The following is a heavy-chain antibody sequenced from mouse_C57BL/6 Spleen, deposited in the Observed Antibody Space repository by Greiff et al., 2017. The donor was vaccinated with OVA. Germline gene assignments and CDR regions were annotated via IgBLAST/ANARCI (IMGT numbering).Heavy chain of an antibody. CDR3: ARVRYGNYYFDY. J-gene: IGHJ2*01. D-gene: IGHD2-1*01. CDR1: GYAFSSSW. Sequence: QVQLKESGPELVKPGASVKISCKASGYAFSSSWMNWVKQRPGKGLEWIGRIYPGDGDTNYNGKFKGKATLTVDKSSSTAYMQLSSLTSEDSAVYYCARVRYGNYYFDYWGQGTTLTVSS. CDR2: IYPGDGDT. V-gene: IGHV1-82*01.